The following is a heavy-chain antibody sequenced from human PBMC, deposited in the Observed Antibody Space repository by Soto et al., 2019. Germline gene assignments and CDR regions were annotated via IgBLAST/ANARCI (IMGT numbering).Heavy chain of an antibody. J-gene: IGHJ4*02. CDR2: IYYSGST. CDR1: GGSISSYY. V-gene: IGHV4-59*01. Sequence: QVQLQESGPGLVKPSETLSLTCTVSGGSISSYYWSWIRQPPGKGLEWIGYIYYSGSTNYNPSLKSRVTISVDTSKNQSSLKLSSVTAADTAVYYCARLTYYYDSSGYYRVLYFDYWGQGTLVTVSS. CDR3: ARLTYYYDSSGYYRVLYFDY. D-gene: IGHD3-22*01.